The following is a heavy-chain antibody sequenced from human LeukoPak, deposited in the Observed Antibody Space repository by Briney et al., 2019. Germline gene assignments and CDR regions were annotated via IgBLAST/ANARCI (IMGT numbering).Heavy chain of an antibody. CDR1: GFTFSNYS. CDR2: ISSGSTYM. CDR3: AKAYGSNGYYQLPIDF. D-gene: IGHD3-22*01. J-gene: IGHJ4*02. Sequence: GGSLRLSCAVSGFTFSNYSMNWVRQAPGKGLEGVSSISSGSTYMYYADSVKGRFTISRDNSRNTLYLQLNNLRAEDTAIYYCAKAYGSNGYYQLPIDFWGQGTLVTVSS. V-gene: IGHV3-21*04.